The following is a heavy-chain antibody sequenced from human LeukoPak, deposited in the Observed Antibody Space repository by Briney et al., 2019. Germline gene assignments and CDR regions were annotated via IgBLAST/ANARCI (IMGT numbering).Heavy chain of an antibody. D-gene: IGHD3-22*01. J-gene: IGHJ4*02. CDR2: ISAYNGNT. V-gene: IGHV1-18*01. CDR3: ARDNYYDSSGYSKY. CDR1: GYTFTSYG. Sequence: GASVKVSCKASGYTFTSYGISWVRQDPGQGLEWMGWISAYNGNTNYAQKLQGRVTMTTDASTSTAYMELRSLRSGDTAVYYCARDNYYDSSGYSKYWGQGTLVTVSS.